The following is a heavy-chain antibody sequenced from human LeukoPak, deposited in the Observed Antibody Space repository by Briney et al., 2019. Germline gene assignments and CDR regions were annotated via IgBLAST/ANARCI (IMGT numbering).Heavy chain of an antibody. V-gene: IGHV3-23*01. CDR2: ISGSGGST. CDR3: ARIYGSGYAGDY. CDR1: GFTFSSYA. Sequence: PGGSLRLSCAASGFTFSSYAMSWVRQAPGKGLEWVSAISGSGGSTYYADSVKGRFTISRDNSKNTLYLQMNSLRAEDTAVYYCARIYGSGYAGDYWGQGTLVTVSS. J-gene: IGHJ4*02. D-gene: IGHD5-18*01.